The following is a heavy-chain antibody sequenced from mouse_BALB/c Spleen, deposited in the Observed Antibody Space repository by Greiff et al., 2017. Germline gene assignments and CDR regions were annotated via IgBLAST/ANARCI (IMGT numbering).Heavy chain of an antibody. CDR3: ARYEAWFAY. J-gene: IGHJ3*01. V-gene: IGHV1-14*01. CDR2: INPYNDGT. CDR1: GYTFTSYV. Sequence: EVQLQESGPELVKPGASVKMSCKASGYTFTSYVMHWVKQKPGQGLEWIGYINPYNDGTKYKEKFKGKATLTSDKSSSTAYMELSSLTSEDSAVYYCARYEAWFAYWGQGTLVTVSA. D-gene: IGHD2-12*01.